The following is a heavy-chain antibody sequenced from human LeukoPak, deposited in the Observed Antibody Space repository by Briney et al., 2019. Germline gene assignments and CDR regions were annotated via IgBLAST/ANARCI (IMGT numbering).Heavy chain of an antibody. CDR1: GYTLTELS. Sequence: ASVKVSCKVSGYTLTELSMHWVRQAPGKGLEWMGGFGPEDGETIYAQKFQGRVTMTEDTSTDTAYMELSSLRSEDTAVYYCATGQWQGEWEQPFDYWGQGTLVTVSS. CDR2: FGPEDGET. CDR3: ATGQWQGEWEQPFDY. J-gene: IGHJ4*02. D-gene: IGHD1-26*01. V-gene: IGHV1-24*01.